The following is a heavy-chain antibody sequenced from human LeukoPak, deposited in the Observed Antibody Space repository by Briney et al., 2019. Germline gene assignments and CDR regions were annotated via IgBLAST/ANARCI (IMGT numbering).Heavy chain of an antibody. CDR2: IKQDGSDK. CDR3: ARDFPYYYDISGYYQDY. J-gene: IGHJ4*02. V-gene: IGHV3-7*01. D-gene: IGHD3-22*01. Sequence: GGSLRLSCAASGFTFSNYWMTWVRQAPGKGLEWVANIKQDGSDKYYVDSVKGRFTISRDNAKNSLNLQMNSLRAEDTAVYYCARDFPYYYDISGYYQDYWGQGTLVTVSS. CDR1: GFTFSNYW.